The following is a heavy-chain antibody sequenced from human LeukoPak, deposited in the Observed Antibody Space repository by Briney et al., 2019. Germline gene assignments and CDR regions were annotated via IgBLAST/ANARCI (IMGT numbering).Heavy chain of an antibody. Sequence: ASVKVSCKAFGYTFTTYDINWVRQATGQWLEWMGWVNPSSGVTRYAQKFQGRVTMTRNTSISTAYMELSSLRSEDTAVYYCAKNYDFLTGYANWGQGTLVTVSS. D-gene: IGHD3-9*01. CDR2: VNPSSGVT. CDR3: AKNYDFLTGYAN. V-gene: IGHV1-8*01. CDR1: GYTFTTYD. J-gene: IGHJ4*02.